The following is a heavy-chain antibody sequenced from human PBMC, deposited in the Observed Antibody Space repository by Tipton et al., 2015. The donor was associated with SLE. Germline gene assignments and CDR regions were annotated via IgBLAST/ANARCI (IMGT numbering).Heavy chain of an antibody. CDR2: INHSGST. Sequence: TLSLTCAVYGGSFSGYWTWIRQPPGKGLEWIGEINHSGSTNYNPSLKSRVTISVDTSKNQFSLNLSSVTAADTAVYYCARDEYRYDTTGYHLLGHFDFWGQGTLVTVSP. CDR3: ARDEYRYDTTGYHLLGHFDF. CDR1: GGSFSGY. D-gene: IGHD3-22*01. V-gene: IGHV4-34*01. J-gene: IGHJ4*02.